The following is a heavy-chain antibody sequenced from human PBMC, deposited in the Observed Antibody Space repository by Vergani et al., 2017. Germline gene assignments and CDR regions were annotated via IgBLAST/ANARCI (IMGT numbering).Heavy chain of an antibody. CDR3: AKDLEG. D-gene: IGHD5-24*01. V-gene: IGHV3-30*18. Sequence: VQLVESGGGLVQPGGSLRLSCAASGFTFSSYGMHWVRQAPGKGLEWVAVISYDGSNKYYADSVKGRFTISRDNSKNTLYLQMNSLRAEDTAVYYCAKDLEGWGQGTLVTVSS. J-gene: IGHJ4*02. CDR2: ISYDGSNK. CDR1: GFTFSSYG.